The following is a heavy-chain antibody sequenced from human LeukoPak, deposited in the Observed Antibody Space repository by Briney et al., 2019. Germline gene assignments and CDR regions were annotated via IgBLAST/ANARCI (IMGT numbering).Heavy chain of an antibody. Sequence: SQTLSLTCNISGDSVSSHTAAWNWIRQSPSRGLEWLGRTYYRSTWSTDYAVSVQSRITINPDTSRNHFSLQLSSVTPEDTAVYYCARDRGGFDSWGQGTLVTVSS. CDR1: GDSVSSHTAA. J-gene: IGHJ5*01. D-gene: IGHD3-10*01. V-gene: IGHV6-1*01. CDR3: ARDRGGFDS. CDR2: TYYRSTWST.